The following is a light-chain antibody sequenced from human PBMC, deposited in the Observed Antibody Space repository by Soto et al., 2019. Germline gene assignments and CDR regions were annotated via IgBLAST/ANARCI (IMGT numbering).Light chain of an antibody. V-gene: IGKV3-15*01. J-gene: IGKJ2*01. CDR1: QSVSSN. CDR2: GAS. CDR3: QQYNNWPPYT. Sequence: EIVMTQSPATLSVSPGERATLSCRASQSVSSNLAWYQQKPGQPPRLLIYGASTMATGIPARFSGSGSGTEFTLTISTLQSEDFAVYYCQQYNNWPPYTFGQGTKLEIK.